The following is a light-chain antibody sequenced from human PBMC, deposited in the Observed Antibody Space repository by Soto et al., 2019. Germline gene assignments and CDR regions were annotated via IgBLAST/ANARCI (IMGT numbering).Light chain of an antibody. V-gene: IGKV3-20*01. CDR3: RQYGSSSWT. CDR1: QSVSSSY. CDR2: GAS. J-gene: IGKJ1*01. Sequence: EIVLTQSPGTLSLSQGERATLSCRASQSVSSSYLAWYQQRPGQAPRLLIYGASSRATGIPDRFSGSGSGTDFTLTISRLEAEDFAVYYCRQYGSSSWTFGQGTKVDI.